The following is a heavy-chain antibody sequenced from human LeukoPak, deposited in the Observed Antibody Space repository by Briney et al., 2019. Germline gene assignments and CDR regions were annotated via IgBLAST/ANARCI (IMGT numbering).Heavy chain of an antibody. CDR1: GGSFSGYY. V-gene: IGHV4-34*01. CDR2: INHSGST. Sequence: SETLSLTCAVYGGSFSGYYWSWIRQPPGKGLEWIGEINHSGSTNYNPSLKSRVTISVDTSKNQFSLKLSPVTAADTAVYYCAGGGDYDSSGYSFDYWGQGTLVTVSS. J-gene: IGHJ4*02. D-gene: IGHD3-22*01. CDR3: AGGGDYDSSGYSFDY.